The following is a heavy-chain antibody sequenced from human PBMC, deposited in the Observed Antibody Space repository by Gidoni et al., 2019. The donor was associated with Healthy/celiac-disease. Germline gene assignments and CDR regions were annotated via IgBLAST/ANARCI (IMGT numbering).Heavy chain of an antibody. J-gene: IGHJ3*02. V-gene: IGHV4-39*01. CDR3: ARMVPAADAFDI. Sequence: QLQLQESGPGLVKPSETLSLTCTVSGGSISSSSYYWGWIRQPPGKGLEWIGSIYYSGSTYYNPSLKSRVTISVDTSKNQFSLKLSSVTAADTAVYYCARMVPAADAFDIWGQGTMVTVSS. D-gene: IGHD2-2*01. CDR1: GGSISSSSYY. CDR2: IYYSGST.